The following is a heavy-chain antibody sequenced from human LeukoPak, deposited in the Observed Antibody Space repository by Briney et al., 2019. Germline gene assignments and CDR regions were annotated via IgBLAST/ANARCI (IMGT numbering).Heavy chain of an antibody. CDR2: IYYSGST. J-gene: IGHJ4*02. CDR3: ARGGYSGYGIFDH. D-gene: IGHD5-12*01. CDR1: GGSISSYY. V-gene: IGHV4-59*01. Sequence: SETLSLTCTVSGGSISSYYWSWIRQPPGKGLEWIGYIYYSGSTNYNPSLKSRVTISVDTSKNQFSLKLSSVTAADTAVYYCARGGYSGYGIFDHWGQGTLVTVSS.